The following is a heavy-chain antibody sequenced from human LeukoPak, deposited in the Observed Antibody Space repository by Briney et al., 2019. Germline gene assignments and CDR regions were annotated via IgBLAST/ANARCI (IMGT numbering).Heavy chain of an antibody. CDR2: ISSSSSTI. D-gene: IGHD4-17*01. CDR1: GFTFSSYS. Sequence: QAGGSLRLSCAASGFTFSSYSMNWVRQAPGKGLEWVSYISSSSSTIYYADSVKGRFTISRDNSKNTLYLQMNSLRAEDTAVYYCAKDHSDYGPIYLDYWGQGTLVTVSS. V-gene: IGHV3-48*01. J-gene: IGHJ4*02. CDR3: AKDHSDYGPIYLDY.